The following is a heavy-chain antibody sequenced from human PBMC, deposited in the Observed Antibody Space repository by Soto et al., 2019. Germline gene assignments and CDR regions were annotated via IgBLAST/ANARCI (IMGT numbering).Heavy chain of an antibody. J-gene: IGHJ4*02. CDR2: ISWKSGDI. Sequence: ESGGDLVQPGRSLRLSCAASGFTFEGYAMHWVRQAPGKGLEWVSGISWKSGDIGYADSVKGRFTISRDNAKNSLYLQMTSLRAEDTALYYCAKCSDSSGYYVLDSWGQGTLVIVSS. CDR1: GFTFEGYA. V-gene: IGHV3-9*01. CDR3: AKCSDSSGYYVLDS. D-gene: IGHD3-22*01.